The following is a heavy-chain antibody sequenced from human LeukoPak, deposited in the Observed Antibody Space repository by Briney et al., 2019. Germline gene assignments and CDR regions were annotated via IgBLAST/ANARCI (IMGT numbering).Heavy chain of an antibody. CDR1: GYSFSSCW. Sequence: GESLKISCKGSGYSFSSCWIGWVRQMPGKGLEWMGIIYPGDSDTRYSPSFQGQVTISADKSISTAYLQWSSLKAADTAMYYCARHPRRDDNNPLDYWGQGTLVTVSS. J-gene: IGHJ4*02. CDR3: ARHPRRDDNNPLDY. CDR2: IYPGDSDT. D-gene: IGHD5-24*01. V-gene: IGHV5-51*01.